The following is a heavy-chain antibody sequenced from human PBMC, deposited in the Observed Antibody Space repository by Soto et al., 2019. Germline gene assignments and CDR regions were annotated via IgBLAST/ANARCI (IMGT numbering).Heavy chain of an antibody. J-gene: IGHJ4*02. V-gene: IGHV3-23*01. CDR1: EFTFSNFV. CDR3: AKGSRSGWYYFES. D-gene: IGHD6-19*01. CDR2: ISPSGGGT. Sequence: GGSLRLSCAASEFTFSNFVMVWVRQAPRKGLERVSGISPSGGGTYYADSVKGRFTISRDNSKNTLFLQMHSLRAEDTALYYCAKGSRSGWYYFESWGQGTLVTVSS.